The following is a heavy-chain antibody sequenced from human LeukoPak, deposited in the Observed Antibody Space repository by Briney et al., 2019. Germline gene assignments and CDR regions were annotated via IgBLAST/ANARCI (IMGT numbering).Heavy chain of an antibody. Sequence: GGSLRLSCAASGFTFDDYAMHWVRHAPGKGLEWVSGISWNSGSIGYADSVKGRFTISRDNAKNSLYLQMNSLRAEDTALYYCAKSYVDTAMVPYFDYWGQGTLVTVSS. V-gene: IGHV3-9*01. CDR3: AKSYVDTAMVPYFDY. J-gene: IGHJ4*02. CDR1: GFTFDDYA. D-gene: IGHD5-18*01. CDR2: ISWNSGSI.